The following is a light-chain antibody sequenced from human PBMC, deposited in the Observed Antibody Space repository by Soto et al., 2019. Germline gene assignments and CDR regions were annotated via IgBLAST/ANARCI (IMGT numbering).Light chain of an antibody. CDR2: AAS. V-gene: IGKV1-17*01. Sequence: DIQMTQSPSSLSASLGDRVTITCRASQAIGTDLGWYQQKPGKAPKRLIYAASSLQSGAPPRFSGSGSGTDFTLTISRLEPADFAVYYCQQYGSSPLTFGGGTKVDIK. CDR1: QAIGTD. J-gene: IGKJ4*01. CDR3: QQYGSSPLT.